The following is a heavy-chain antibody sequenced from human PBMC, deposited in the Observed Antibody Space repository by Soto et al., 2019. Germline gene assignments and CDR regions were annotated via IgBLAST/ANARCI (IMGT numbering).Heavy chain of an antibody. J-gene: IGHJ4*02. V-gene: IGHV3-11*01. CDR3: AKMSSENYYDPVFS. D-gene: IGHD3-22*01. Sequence: QVQLVESGGGLVKTSGSLRIACAASGFTFSDYYMSWVRQAPGKGLEWVSYISSSGNTIYYADSVKGRFTISRDNAKNSVYLQMNSLRAEDTALYFCAKMSSENYYDPVFSWGQVTLVTVSS. CDR1: GFTFSDYY. CDR2: ISSSGNTI.